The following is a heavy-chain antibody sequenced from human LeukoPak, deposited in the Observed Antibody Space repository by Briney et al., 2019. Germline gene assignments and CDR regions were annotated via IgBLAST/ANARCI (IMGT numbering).Heavy chain of an antibody. D-gene: IGHD6-19*01. Sequence: GVSLRLSCAASGFTFSSSGMHWVRQAPGKGLEWVSFIRYEGSNKYYADSVKGRFTISRDNSKNTLYLQMNSLRAEDTAVYYCAKERGWTAAFDIWGQGTMVTVSS. J-gene: IGHJ3*02. CDR1: GFTFSSSG. CDR2: IRYEGSNK. V-gene: IGHV3-30*02. CDR3: AKERGWTAAFDI.